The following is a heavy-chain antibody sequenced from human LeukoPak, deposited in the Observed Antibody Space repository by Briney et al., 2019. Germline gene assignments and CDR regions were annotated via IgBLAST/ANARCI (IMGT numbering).Heavy chain of an antibody. D-gene: IGHD1-26*01. CDR1: GFTFSNYW. CDR3: AREVSGSYYAFDY. V-gene: IGHV3-7*01. CDR2: IKQDGSEK. Sequence: GGSLRLSCAASGFTFSNYWLSWVRQAPGKGLEGVANIKQDGSEKYYVDSVKGRFTISRDNAKNSLYLQMNSLRAEDTAVYYCAREVSGSYYAFDYWGQGTLVTVSS. J-gene: IGHJ4*02.